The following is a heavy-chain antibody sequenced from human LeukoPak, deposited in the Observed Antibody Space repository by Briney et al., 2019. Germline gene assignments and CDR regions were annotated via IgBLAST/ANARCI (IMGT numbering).Heavy chain of an antibody. J-gene: IGHJ4*02. CDR3: TRDRGWQRFDY. Sequence: GGSLRLSCAASAFTFSDYWMTWVRQAPGKGLERVANIKEDGSEKYYVDSVKGQFTISRDNAKNSLYLQMSSLRDDDTAVYYCTRDRGWQRFDYWGQGTLVTVSS. V-gene: IGHV3-7*01. CDR2: IKEDGSEK. D-gene: IGHD5-24*01. CDR1: AFTFSDYW.